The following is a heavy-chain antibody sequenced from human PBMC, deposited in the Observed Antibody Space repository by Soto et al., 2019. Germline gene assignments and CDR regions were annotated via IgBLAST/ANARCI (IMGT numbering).Heavy chain of an antibody. V-gene: IGHV4-34*01. Sequence: PSETLSLTCAVYGGSFSGYYWSRIRQPPGKGLEWIGEINHSGSTNYNPSLKSRVTISVDTSKNQFSLKLSSVTAADTAVYYCARARSNWGSGRAFDIWGQGTMVTVSS. D-gene: IGHD7-27*01. CDR1: GGSFSGYY. CDR3: ARARSNWGSGRAFDI. J-gene: IGHJ3*02. CDR2: INHSGST.